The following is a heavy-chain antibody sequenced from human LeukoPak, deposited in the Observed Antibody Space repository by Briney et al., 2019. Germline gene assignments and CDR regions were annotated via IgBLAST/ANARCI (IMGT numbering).Heavy chain of an antibody. CDR1: GFTLSSYW. Sequence: PGGSLRLSCAASGFTLSSYWMHWVRHAPGKGLEWVSLIYSDGITTTYADSVRGRFTISRDNAKNSLYLQMNSLRAADTAVYYCAELGITMIGGVWGKGTTVTISS. CDR3: AELGITMIGGV. J-gene: IGHJ6*04. D-gene: IGHD3-10*02. CDR2: IYSDGITT. V-gene: IGHV3-74*01.